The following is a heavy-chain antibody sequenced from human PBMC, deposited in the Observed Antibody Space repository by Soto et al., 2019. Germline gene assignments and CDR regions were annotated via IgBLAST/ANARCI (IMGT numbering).Heavy chain of an antibody. CDR3: ARDGGVYYDFWSGYYTPGGMDV. CDR2: IYYSGST. D-gene: IGHD3-3*01. J-gene: IGHJ6*02. CDR1: GGSISSGDYY. V-gene: IGHV4-30-4*01. Sequence: SETLSLTCTVSGGSISSGDYYWSWIRQPPGKGLEWIGYIYYSGSTYYNPSLKSRVTISVDTSKNQFSLKLSSVTVADTAVYYCARDGGVYYDFWSGYYTPGGMDVWGQGTTVTVSS.